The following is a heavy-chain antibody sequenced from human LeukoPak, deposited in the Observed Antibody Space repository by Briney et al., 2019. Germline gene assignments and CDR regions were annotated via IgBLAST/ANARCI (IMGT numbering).Heavy chain of an antibody. Sequence: PGGSLRLSCAASGFTFSSYWMHWVRQAPGKGLVWVSRIDSDGSSTTYADSVKGRFTVSRDNAENTLYLQMNSLRAEDTAVYYCARVVFYASGKYYFDYWGQGTLVTVSS. CDR1: GFTFSSYW. CDR2: IDSDGSST. V-gene: IGHV3-74*03. CDR3: ARVVFYASGKYYFDY. D-gene: IGHD3-16*01. J-gene: IGHJ4*02.